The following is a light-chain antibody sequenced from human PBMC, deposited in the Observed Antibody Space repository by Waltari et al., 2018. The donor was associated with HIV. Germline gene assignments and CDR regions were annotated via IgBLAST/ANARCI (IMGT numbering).Light chain of an antibody. CDR1: QRVRSS. Sequence: EIVMTQSPATLSVSPGERATLSCRASQRVRSSVAWYQQRPGQAPRLLIYSTSIRATGIPARFSGSGSETEFTLTISNLQSEDFAVYYCQQHSNWPLSITFGQGTRLQIK. V-gene: IGKV3-15*01. CDR3: QQHSNWPLSIT. CDR2: STS. J-gene: IGKJ5*01.